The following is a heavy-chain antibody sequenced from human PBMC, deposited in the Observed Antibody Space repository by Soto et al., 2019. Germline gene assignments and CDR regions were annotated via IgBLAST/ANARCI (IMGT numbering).Heavy chain of an antibody. V-gene: IGHV3-21*01. CDR3: AREVIEVTNGMAV. D-gene: IGHD2-21*01. Sequence: EVILVESGGGLVKPGGSLRLSCANSGFVFSSYSMNWVRQAPGKGLEWVSSISASGSYTFHADSVKGRFTISRDNANNLFYLQMTGLRAATPVVYSCAREVIEVTNGMAVWAKGPRSPSP. CDR1: GFVFSSYS. CDR2: ISASGSYT. J-gene: IGHJ6*02.